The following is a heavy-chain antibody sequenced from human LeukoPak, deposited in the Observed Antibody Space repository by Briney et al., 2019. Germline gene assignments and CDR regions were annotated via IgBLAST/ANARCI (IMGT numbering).Heavy chain of an antibody. Sequence: GGSLRLSCAASGFTFSSYSMNWVRQAPGKGLGWVSYISSSSSTIYYADSVKGRFTISRDNAKNSPYLQMNSLRAEDTAVYYCARVVHSSGWYGAFDIWGQGTMVTVSS. CDR2: ISSSSSTI. D-gene: IGHD6-19*01. J-gene: IGHJ3*02. CDR3: ARVVHSSGWYGAFDI. V-gene: IGHV3-48*04. CDR1: GFTFSSYS.